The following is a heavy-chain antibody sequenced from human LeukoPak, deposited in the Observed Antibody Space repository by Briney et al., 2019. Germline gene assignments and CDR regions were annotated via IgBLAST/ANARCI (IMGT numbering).Heavy chain of an antibody. D-gene: IGHD2-15*01. Sequence: GGSLRLSCAASGFTFSSYAMSWVRQAPGKGLEWVSAISGSGGSIYYADSVKGRFTISRDNAKDSLYLQMNNVRVEDTAVYYCARTCSAGSCLRYWGQGTLVTVSS. J-gene: IGHJ4*02. CDR2: ISGSGGSI. CDR3: ARTCSAGSCLRY. CDR1: GFTFSSYA. V-gene: IGHV3-23*01.